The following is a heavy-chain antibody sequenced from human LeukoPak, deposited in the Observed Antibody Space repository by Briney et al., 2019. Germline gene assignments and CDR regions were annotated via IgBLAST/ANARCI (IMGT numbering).Heavy chain of an antibody. Sequence: SVKVSCKASGGTFSSYAISWVRQAPGQGLEWMGRIIPILGIANYAQKFQGRVTITADKSTSTAYMELSSLRAEDTAVYYCAREAGGYFDYWGQGTLVTVSS. CDR3: AREAGGYFDY. V-gene: IGHV1-69*04. J-gene: IGHJ4*02. CDR1: GGTFSSYA. CDR2: IIPILGIA. D-gene: IGHD1-26*01.